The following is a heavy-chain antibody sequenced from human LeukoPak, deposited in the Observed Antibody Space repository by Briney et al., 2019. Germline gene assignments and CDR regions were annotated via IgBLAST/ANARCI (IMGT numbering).Heavy chain of an antibody. CDR2: ISYDGSNK. V-gene: IGHV3-30*18. J-gene: IGHJ4*02. D-gene: IGHD6-19*01. CDR1: GFTFSSYG. CDR3: AKERQWLDYFDY. Sequence: PGTSLRLSCAASGFTFSSYGMHWVRQAPGKGLEWVAVISYDGSNKYYADSVKGRFTISRDNSKNTLYLQMNSLRAEDTAVYYCAKERQWLDYFDYWGQGTLVTVSS.